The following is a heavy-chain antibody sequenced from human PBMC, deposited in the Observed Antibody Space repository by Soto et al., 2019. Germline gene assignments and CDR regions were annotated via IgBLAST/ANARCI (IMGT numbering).Heavy chain of an antibody. Sequence: GESLKISCKGSGYSFTSYWIGWVRQMPGKGLEWMGIIYPGDSDTSYSPSFQGQVTISADKSISTAYLQWSSLKASDTAMYYCVSSHLLTGYYHTFDYWGQGTLVTVSS. CDR2: IYPGDSDT. V-gene: IGHV5-51*01. CDR3: VSSHLLTGYYHTFDY. CDR1: GYSFTSYW. D-gene: IGHD3-9*01. J-gene: IGHJ4*02.